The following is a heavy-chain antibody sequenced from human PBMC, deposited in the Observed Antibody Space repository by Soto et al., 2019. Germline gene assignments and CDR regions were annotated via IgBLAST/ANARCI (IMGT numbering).Heavy chain of an antibody. J-gene: IGHJ5*02. D-gene: IGHD1-26*01. CDR2: IIPIFGTA. Sequence: QVQLVQSGAEVKKPGSSVKVSCKASGGTFSSYAISWVRQAPGQGLEWMGGIIPIFGTANYAQKFQGRVTITADESTSQAYMELSSLRFEDTAVYYCARDSKGLGGVGATNAFNWFDPWGQGTLVTVSS. CDR3: ARDSKGLGGVGATNAFNWFDP. CDR1: GGTFSSYA. V-gene: IGHV1-69*01.